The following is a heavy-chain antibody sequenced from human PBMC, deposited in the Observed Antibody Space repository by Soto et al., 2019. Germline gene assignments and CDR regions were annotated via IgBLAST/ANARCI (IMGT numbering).Heavy chain of an antibody. CDR1: GGSFSCYY. CDR2: INHSGST. D-gene: IGHD3-16*01. CDR3: AMLYRRSRGYYGMDV. Sequence: SETLSLTCAVYGGSFSCYYWSWMRQPPGKGLEWIGEINHSGSTNYNPSLKSRVTISVDTSKNQFSLKLSSVTAADTAVYYCAMLYRRSRGYYGMDVWGQGTTVTVSS. V-gene: IGHV4-34*01. J-gene: IGHJ6*02.